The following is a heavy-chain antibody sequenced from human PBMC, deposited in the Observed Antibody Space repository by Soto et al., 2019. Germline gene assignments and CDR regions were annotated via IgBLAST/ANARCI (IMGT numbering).Heavy chain of an antibody. Sequence: VGSLRLSCAASGFTFSSYAMHWVRQAPGKGLEWVAVISYDGSNKYYADSVKGRFTISRDNSKNTLYLQMNSLRAEDTAVYYCARAGPLDYWGQGTLVTVSS. CDR1: GFTFSSYA. CDR3: ARAGPLDY. CDR2: ISYDGSNK. V-gene: IGHV3-30-3*01. J-gene: IGHJ4*02.